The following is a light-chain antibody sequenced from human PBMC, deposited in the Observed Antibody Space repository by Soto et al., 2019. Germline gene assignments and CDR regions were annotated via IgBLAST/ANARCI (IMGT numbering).Light chain of an antibody. J-gene: IGLJ1*01. CDR1: SSDVGGYNY. Sequence: QSALTQPRSVSGSPGQSVTISCTGTSSDVGGYNYVSWYQLHPGKAPKLMIYDVGKRPSGVPDRFSGSKSGNTASLTISGLQAEDEGDYCCCSYAGPYTHYVFGTGTKLTVL. V-gene: IGLV2-11*01. CDR2: DVG. CDR3: CSYAGPYTHYV.